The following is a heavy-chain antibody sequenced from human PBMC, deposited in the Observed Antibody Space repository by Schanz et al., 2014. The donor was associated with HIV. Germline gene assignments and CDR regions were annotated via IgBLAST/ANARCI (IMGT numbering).Heavy chain of an antibody. D-gene: IGHD3-3*02. CDR2: IIPIFGTA. V-gene: IGHV1-69*01. J-gene: IGHJ6*02. Sequence: QVQLVQSRAEVKKPGSSVKVSCKASGGTFSIYAISWVRQAPGQGLEWMGGIIPIFGTANYAQKFQGRVTIIADESTSTAYMELSSLRSADTAVCFCARAAFSSEYYYGMDVWGQGTTVTVSS. CDR1: GGTFSIYA. CDR3: ARAAFSSEYYYGMDV.